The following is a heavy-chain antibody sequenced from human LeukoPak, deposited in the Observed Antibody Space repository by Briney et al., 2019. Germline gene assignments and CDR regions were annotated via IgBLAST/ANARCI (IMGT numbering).Heavy chain of an antibody. CDR3: ARVSGGQTSGYFDY. J-gene: IGHJ4*02. D-gene: IGHD6-19*01. V-gene: IGHV3-30-3*01. CDR1: GFTFSSYA. Sequence: HPGGSLRLSCAASGFTFSSYAMHWVRQAPGKGLEWVAVISYDGSNKYNADSVKGRFTISRDNSKNTLYLQMNSLRAEDTAVYYCARVSGGQTSGYFDYWGQGTLVTVSS. CDR2: ISYDGSNK.